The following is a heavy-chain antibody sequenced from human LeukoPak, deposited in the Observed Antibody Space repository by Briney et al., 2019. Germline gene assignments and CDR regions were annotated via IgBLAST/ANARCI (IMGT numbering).Heavy chain of an antibody. J-gene: IGHJ4*02. Sequence: PGGSLRLSCAASGFTFSSYWMSWVRQAPGKGLEWVANIKQDGSEKYYVDSVKGRFTISRDNAKNSLYLQMNSLRAEDMALYYCAKGEWELLGGFDYWGQGTLVTVSS. V-gene: IGHV3-7*03. CDR3: AKGEWELLGGFDY. CDR1: GFTFSSYW. CDR2: IKQDGSEK. D-gene: IGHD1-26*01.